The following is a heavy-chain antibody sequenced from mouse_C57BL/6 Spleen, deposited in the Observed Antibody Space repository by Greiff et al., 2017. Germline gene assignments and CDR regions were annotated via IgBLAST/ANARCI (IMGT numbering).Heavy chain of an antibody. Sequence: VQLQESGAELVKPGASVKISCKASGYAFSSYWMNWVKQRPGKGLEWIGQIYPGDGDTNYNGKFKGKATLTADKSSSTAYMQLSSLTSEDSAVYFCARAYYSNYVGYWGQGTTLTVSS. CDR3: ARAYYSNYVGY. D-gene: IGHD2-5*01. V-gene: IGHV1-80*01. J-gene: IGHJ2*01. CDR2: IYPGDGDT. CDR1: GYAFSSYW.